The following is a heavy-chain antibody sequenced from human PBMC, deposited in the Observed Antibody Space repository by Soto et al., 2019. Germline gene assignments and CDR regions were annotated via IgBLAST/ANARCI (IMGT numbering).Heavy chain of an antibody. V-gene: IGHV1-3*01. CDR2: INAGNGNT. Sequence: ASVKVSCKASGYTFTSYAMHWVRQAPGQRLEWMGWINAGNGNTKYSQKFQGRVTITRDTSASTAYMELSSLRSEDTAVYYCARDTYCSSTSCYAGIYYYYYMDVWGKGTTVTVSS. CDR1: GYTFTSYA. CDR3: ARDTYCSSTSCYAGIYYYYYMDV. D-gene: IGHD2-2*01. J-gene: IGHJ6*03.